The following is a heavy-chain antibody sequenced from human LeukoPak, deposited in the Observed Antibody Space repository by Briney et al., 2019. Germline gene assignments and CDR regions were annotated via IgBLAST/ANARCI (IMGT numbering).Heavy chain of an antibody. J-gene: IGHJ3*02. CDR2: ISYSGNT. CDR1: GGSIISSDYH. Sequence: SETLSLTCTVSGGSIISSDYHWGWVRQPPGKGLEWIGTISYSGNTDYNPSLRSRVTISVDTSNNQFSLRLGSVIAADTAVYHCARHCCSGPAKRVFDIWGQGTMVTVSS. CDR3: ARHCCSGPAKRVFDI. V-gene: IGHV4-39*01. D-gene: IGHD2-15*01.